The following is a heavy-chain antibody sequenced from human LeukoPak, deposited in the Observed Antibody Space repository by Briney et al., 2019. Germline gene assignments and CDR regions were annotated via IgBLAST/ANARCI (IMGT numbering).Heavy chain of an antibody. V-gene: IGHV3-23*01. CDR2: ISGSGGST. D-gene: IGHD6-19*01. Sequence: PGGSLRLSCAASGFTFSSYAMSWVRQAPGKGLEWVSAISGSGGSTYYADSVKGRFTISRDNSKSTLYLQMNSLRAEDTAVYYCAKAFRAVAGSYDAFDIWGQGTMVTVSS. CDR3: AKAFRAVAGSYDAFDI. CDR1: GFTFSSYA. J-gene: IGHJ3*02.